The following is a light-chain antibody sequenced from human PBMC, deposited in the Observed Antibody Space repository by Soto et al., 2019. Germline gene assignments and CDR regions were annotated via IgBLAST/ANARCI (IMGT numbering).Light chain of an antibody. CDR1: SSDVGGYNY. CDR2: EVS. Sequence: QSVLTQPASVSGSPGQSITISCTGTSSDVGGYNYVSWYQQHPGKAPKLMIYEVSNRPSGVSNRFSGSKSGNTASPTISGLQAEDEADYYCSSYTSSSTLAYVFGTGTKVTDL. J-gene: IGLJ1*01. V-gene: IGLV2-14*01. CDR3: SSYTSSSTLAYV.